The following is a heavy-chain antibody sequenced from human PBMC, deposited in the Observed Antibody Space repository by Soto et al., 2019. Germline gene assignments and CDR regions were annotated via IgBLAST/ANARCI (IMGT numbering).Heavy chain of an antibody. D-gene: IGHD2-21*02. J-gene: IGHJ4*02. CDR1: GFTFSSYG. Sequence: QVQLVESGGGVVQPGRSLRLSCAASGFTFSSYGMHWVRQAPGKGLECVAGISYDGSNKYYSDSVKGRFTISRDNSKNTLYLQMNSLRAEDTAVYYCEKNRCGGDCYAYYFDYWGQGTMVTVSS. CDR3: EKNRCGGDCYAYYFDY. CDR2: ISYDGSNK. V-gene: IGHV3-30*18.